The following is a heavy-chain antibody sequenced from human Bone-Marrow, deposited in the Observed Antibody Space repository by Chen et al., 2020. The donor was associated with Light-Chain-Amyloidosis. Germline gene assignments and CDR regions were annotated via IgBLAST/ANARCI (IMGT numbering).Heavy chain of an antibody. J-gene: IGHJ4*02. Sequence: LVESGGGVVQPGTSLRLSCAASGFTFSSYGMHWVRQAPGKGLEWLTLIYYDGSEKYYADSVKGRFTISRDNSKNTLYLQMNSLRAEDTAVYYCARAPSGTHFHFDYWGQGTLVSVSS. CDR1: GFTFSSYG. V-gene: IGHV3-33*08. CDR3: ARAPSGTHFHFDY. D-gene: IGHD1-26*01. CDR2: IYYDGSEK.